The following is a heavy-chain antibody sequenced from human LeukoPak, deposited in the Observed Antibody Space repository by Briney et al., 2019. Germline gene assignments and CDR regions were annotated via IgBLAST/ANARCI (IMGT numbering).Heavy chain of an antibody. V-gene: IGHV3-73*01. CDR1: GFTFSGSA. J-gene: IGHJ5*02. CDR3: TRDSGTYNCFDP. Sequence: QTGGSLKLSCAASGFTFSGSAIHWVRQSSGKGLEWVGQIDKKDKGYATATAYAASVKGRFTISRDDSIYTAYLQMKSLKTEDTALYYCTRDSGTYNCFDPWGQGTLVTVSS. CDR2: IDKKDKGYATAT. D-gene: IGHD1-26*01.